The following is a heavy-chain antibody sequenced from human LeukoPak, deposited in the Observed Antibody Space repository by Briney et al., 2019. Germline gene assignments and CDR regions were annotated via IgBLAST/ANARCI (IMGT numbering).Heavy chain of an antibody. J-gene: IGHJ6*03. V-gene: IGHV3-7*01. D-gene: IGHD4-17*01. CDR3: AREAFHDYGPSYMDV. CDR1: GFTFSSYW. CDR2: IKQDGSEK. Sequence: PGGSLRLSCAASGFTFSSYWMSWVRQAPGKGLEWVANIKQDGSEKYYVDSVKGRFTISGDNAKNSLYLQMNSLRAEDTAVYYCAREAFHDYGPSYMDVWGKGTTVTVSS.